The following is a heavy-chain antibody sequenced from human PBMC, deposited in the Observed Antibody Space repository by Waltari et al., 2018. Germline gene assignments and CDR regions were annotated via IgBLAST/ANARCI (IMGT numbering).Heavy chain of an antibody. V-gene: IGHV1-69*13. CDR3: ARRGIDDSSGYFNRYYFDY. Sequence: VQLVQSGAEVTKPGSSAKVSCKASGGTFSSYAISWVRQAPGQGIEWMGGIIPIFGTANYAQKFQGRVTITADESTSTAYMELSSLRSEDTAVYYCARRGIDDSSGYFNRYYFDYWGQGTLVTVSS. CDR1: GGTFSSYA. CDR2: IIPIFGTA. D-gene: IGHD3-22*01. J-gene: IGHJ4*02.